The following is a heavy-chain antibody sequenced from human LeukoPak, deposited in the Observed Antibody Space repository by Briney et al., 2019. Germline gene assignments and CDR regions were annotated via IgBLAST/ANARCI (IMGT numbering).Heavy chain of an antibody. CDR1: GFTFSNYW. D-gene: IGHD6-19*01. CDR3: AGGRGWLIDY. V-gene: IGHV3-7*04. Sequence: GGSLRLSCAASGFTFSNYWINWVRQAPGKGLEWVANIKQDGIETNYLHSVKGRFTISRDNAKNTAYLQLNSLRAEDTVLYYCAGGRGWLIDYWGQGTLVTLSS. J-gene: IGHJ4*02. CDR2: IKQDGIET.